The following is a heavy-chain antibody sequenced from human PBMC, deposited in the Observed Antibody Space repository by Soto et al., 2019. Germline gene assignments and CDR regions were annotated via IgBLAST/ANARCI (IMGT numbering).Heavy chain of an antibody. CDR2: ISYDGSNK. J-gene: IGHJ4*02. V-gene: IGHV3-30-3*01. D-gene: IGHD2-21*02. CDR3: ARDHSGGNSGQGWGGY. Sequence: QVQLVESGGGVVQPGRSLRLSCAASGFTFSSYAMHWVRQAPGKGLEWVAVISYDGSNKYYADSVKGRFTISRDNSKNTLYLQRNSLRAEDTAVYYCARDHSGGNSGQGWGGYWGQGTLVTVSS. CDR1: GFTFSSYA.